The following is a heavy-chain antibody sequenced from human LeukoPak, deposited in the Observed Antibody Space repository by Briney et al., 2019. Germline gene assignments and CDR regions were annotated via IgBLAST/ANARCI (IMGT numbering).Heavy chain of an antibody. Sequence: GGSLRLSCAASGSTFDDYAMHWVRQAPGKGLEWVSGISWNSGSIGYADSVKGRFTISRDNAKNSLYLQMNSLRAEDTALYYCAKDRDSSSWYEGLLDYWGQGTLVTVSS. CDR3: AKDRDSSSWYEGLLDY. CDR1: GSTFDDYA. D-gene: IGHD6-13*01. J-gene: IGHJ4*02. CDR2: ISWNSGSI. V-gene: IGHV3-9*01.